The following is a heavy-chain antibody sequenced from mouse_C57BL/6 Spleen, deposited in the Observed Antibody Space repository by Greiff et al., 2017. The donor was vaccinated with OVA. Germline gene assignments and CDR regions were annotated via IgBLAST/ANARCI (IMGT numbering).Heavy chain of an antibody. CDR1: GYSFTGYY. J-gene: IGHJ2*01. CDR3: ARATTVVATRGYFDY. CDR2: INPSTGGT. Sequence: VQLQQSGPELVKPGASVTISCKASGYSFTGYYLNWVKQSPEKSLEWIGEINPSTGGTTFNQKFKAQATLTVATSSSTAYMQLKSLTSEDSAVYYCARATTVVATRGYFDYWGQGTTLTVSS. D-gene: IGHD1-1*01. V-gene: IGHV1-42*01.